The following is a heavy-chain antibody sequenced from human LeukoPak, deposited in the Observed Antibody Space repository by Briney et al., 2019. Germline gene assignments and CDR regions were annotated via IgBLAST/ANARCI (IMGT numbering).Heavy chain of an antibody. J-gene: IGHJ3*02. CDR1: GLTFSSYT. CDR2: IDTTSSYT. Sequence: GGSLRLSCAASGLTFSSYTMHWVRQAPGKGLEWVSAIDTTSSYTYHADSVKGRFTISRDNAKNSLYLHMNSLRAEDTAVYYCARRYCSSTTCSAFDIWGQGTMVTVSS. V-gene: IGHV3-21*01. D-gene: IGHD2-2*01. CDR3: ARRYCSSTTCSAFDI.